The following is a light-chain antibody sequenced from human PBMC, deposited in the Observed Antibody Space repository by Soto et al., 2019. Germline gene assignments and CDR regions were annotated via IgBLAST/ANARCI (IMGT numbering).Light chain of an antibody. CDR1: QSVSRY. CDR3: QHRTNWSPYT. V-gene: IGKV3-11*01. Sequence: EFVLTQSPAPLSLSPGERATLSCRASQSVSRYLAWYQQKPGQSPRLLIYDASNRATGTPARFSGSGSGTDFTLCISSLEPEDFAVYYCQHRTNWSPYTCGQGTKLEI. CDR2: DAS. J-gene: IGKJ2*01.